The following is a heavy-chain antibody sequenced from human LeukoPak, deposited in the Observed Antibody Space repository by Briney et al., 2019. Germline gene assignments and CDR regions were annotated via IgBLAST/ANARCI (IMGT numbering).Heavy chain of an antibody. V-gene: IGHV3-21*01. Sequence: AGGSLRLSCAASGFTFSDYWMTWVRQAPGKGLEWVSSISSSSSYIYYADSMKGRFTISRDNAKNSLYLQMNSLRAEDTAVYYCARDRVVAPYYFDYWGQGTLVTVSS. CDR2: ISSSSSYI. CDR3: ARDRVVAPYYFDY. CDR1: GFTFSDYW. J-gene: IGHJ4*02. D-gene: IGHD5-12*01.